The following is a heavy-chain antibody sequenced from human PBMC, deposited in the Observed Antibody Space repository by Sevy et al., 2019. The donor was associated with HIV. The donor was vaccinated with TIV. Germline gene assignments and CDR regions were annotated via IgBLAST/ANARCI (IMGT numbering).Heavy chain of an antibody. CDR1: GGSISSYY. Sequence: SETLSLTCTVSGGSISSYYWSWIRQPAGKGLEWIGRIYTSGSTNYNPSLKSRVTMSVDTSKNRFSLKLGSVTAADTAVYYCARDKGYSSGWYGDAFDIWGQGTMVTVSS. J-gene: IGHJ3*02. D-gene: IGHD6-19*01. V-gene: IGHV4-4*07. CDR3: ARDKGYSSGWYGDAFDI. CDR2: IYTSGST.